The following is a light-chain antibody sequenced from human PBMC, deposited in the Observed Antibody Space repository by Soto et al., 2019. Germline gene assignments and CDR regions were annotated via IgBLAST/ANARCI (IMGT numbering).Light chain of an antibody. J-gene: IGKJ4*01. CDR2: RAS. V-gene: IGKV3-20*01. CDR3: QHYVDTPHT. Sequence: EIVLTQSPGTLSLSPGERATLSCRASQSVNTNYLAWYQQKPGQAPRLLIYRASSRATGIPDRFSGSGSGTDSTLSIRRLEPDDVAEYYWQHYVDTPHTFGGGTKVEIK. CDR1: QSVNTNY.